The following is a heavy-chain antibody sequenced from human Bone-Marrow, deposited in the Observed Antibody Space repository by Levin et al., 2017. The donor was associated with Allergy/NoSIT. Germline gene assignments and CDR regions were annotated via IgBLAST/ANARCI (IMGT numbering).Heavy chain of an antibody. V-gene: IGHV4-39*01. CDR1: GGSISSSSYY. CDR3: ARGGVTMIVPAFDI. Sequence: PSQTLSLTCTVSGGSISSSSYYWGWIRQPPGKGLEWIGSIYYSGSTYYNPSLKSRVTISVDTAKNQFSLKLSSVTAADTAVYYCARGGVTMIVPAFDIWGQGTMVTVSS. D-gene: IGHD3-22*01. J-gene: IGHJ3*02. CDR2: IYYSGST.